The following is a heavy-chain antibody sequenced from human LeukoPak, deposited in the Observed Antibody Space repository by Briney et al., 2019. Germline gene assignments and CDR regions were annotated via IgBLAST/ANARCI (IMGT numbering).Heavy chain of an antibody. V-gene: IGHV4-59*08. CDR3: ARRGQGYQYMDV. Sequence: SETLSLTCTVSGVSISTSYWSWIRQAPGKGLEYIGHLYYSGSPNYNPSLKSRVTISADTSRNEISLKVKSMTAADAAVYYCARRGQGYQYMDVWGKGTTVIVSS. CDR2: LYYSGSP. J-gene: IGHJ6*03. CDR1: GVSISTSY.